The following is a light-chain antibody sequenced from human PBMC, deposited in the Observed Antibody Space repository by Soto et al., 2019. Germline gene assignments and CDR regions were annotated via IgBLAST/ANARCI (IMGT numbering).Light chain of an antibody. CDR1: QSISSY. CDR2: SAS. J-gene: IGKJ1*01. Sequence: DIQMTQSPSSLSASVGDRVTMTCRASQSISSYLNWYQQKPGKAPNLVIYSASSLQSGVPSRFSGSGSGTDFTLTISSLQPEDIATYYCQESYSTSFGQGTKVDSK. V-gene: IGKV1-39*01. CDR3: QESYSTS.